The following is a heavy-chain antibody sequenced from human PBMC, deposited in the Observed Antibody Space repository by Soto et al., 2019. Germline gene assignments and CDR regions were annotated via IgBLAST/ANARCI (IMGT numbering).Heavy chain of an antibody. Sequence: QVQLQESGPGLVRPSQTPSLTCTVSAGSISTINYYWSWIRQHPEKGLEWIGYISYSGSTFYHSSLKSRVTISLDTSKKQSSLTLTSVTAADTAVYYCARSAQWDGFDPWGQGTMVTVSS. D-gene: IGHD2-8*01. CDR3: ARSAQWDGFDP. CDR1: AGSISTINYY. V-gene: IGHV4-31*03. CDR2: ISYSGST. J-gene: IGHJ3*01.